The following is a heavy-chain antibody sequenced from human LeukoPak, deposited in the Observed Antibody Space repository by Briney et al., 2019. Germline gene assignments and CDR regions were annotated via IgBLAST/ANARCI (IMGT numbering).Heavy chain of an antibody. J-gene: IGHJ4*02. V-gene: IGHV3-30*18. CDR2: ISYDGSNK. Sequence: GGSLRLSCAASGFTFSSYGMYWVRQAPGKGLEWVAVISYDGSNKYYVDSVKGRFTISRDNSKNTLCLQMNSLRAEDTAVYYCAKSGRRGYSYGYRFKYYFESWGQGTLVTVSS. D-gene: IGHD5-18*01. CDR1: GFTFSSYG. CDR3: AKSGRRGYSYGYRFKYYFES.